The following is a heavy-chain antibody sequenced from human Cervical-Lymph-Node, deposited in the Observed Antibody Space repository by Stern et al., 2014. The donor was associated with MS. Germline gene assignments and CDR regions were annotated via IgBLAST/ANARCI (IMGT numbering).Heavy chain of an antibody. D-gene: IGHD3-22*01. J-gene: IGHJ4*02. CDR1: GYTFSSYW. Sequence: EVQLLESGAEVKKPGESLKISCKGSGYTFSSYWIGWVRQMPGRGLEWMGFIYPGDSDTKYSPSFQGQVTFSADRSIRTAYLQWSSLKASDTAMYYCAISPYSYDSTGYYYDIDSWGQGTLVTVSS. CDR3: AISPYSYDSTGYYYDIDS. V-gene: IGHV5-51*01. CDR2: IYPGDSDT.